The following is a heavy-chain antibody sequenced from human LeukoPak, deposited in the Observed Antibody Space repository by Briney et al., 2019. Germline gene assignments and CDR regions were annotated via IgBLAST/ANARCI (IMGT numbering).Heavy chain of an antibody. CDR2: ISGRGEAI. CDR1: GFTFSNHN. J-gene: IGHJ4*02. D-gene: IGHD5-12*01. V-gene: IGHV3-48*04. Sequence: GGSLRLSCAASGFTFSNHNMDWVRQAPGKGLEWISYISGRGEAIFYADSVQGRFTISRGNAKNSLDLQMNSLRAEDTAVYYCARDLVATTFDYWGQGTLVTVSS. CDR3: ARDLVATTFDY.